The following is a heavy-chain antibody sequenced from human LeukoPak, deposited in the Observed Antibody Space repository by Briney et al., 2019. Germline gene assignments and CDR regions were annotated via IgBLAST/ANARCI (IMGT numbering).Heavy chain of an antibody. CDR1: EFSISTYW. Sequence: GGSLRLSCAASEFSISTYWMSWVRQAPGKGPEWVANIKQDGSEKYYVDSVQGRFTISRGNGKNSLYLQINNLRADDTAVYYCAKDPGYSGYDYFDYWGQGTLVTVSS. J-gene: IGHJ4*02. CDR3: AKDPGYSGYDYFDY. V-gene: IGHV3-7*01. CDR2: IKQDGSEK. D-gene: IGHD5-12*01.